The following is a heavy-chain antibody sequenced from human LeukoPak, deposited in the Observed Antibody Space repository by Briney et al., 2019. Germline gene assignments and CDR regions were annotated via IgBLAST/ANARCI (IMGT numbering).Heavy chain of an antibody. D-gene: IGHD6-13*01. V-gene: IGHV3-33*01. CDR1: GFTFSSYG. J-gene: IGHJ6*02. CDR3: ASFLKSIAAAVYGMDV. CDR2: IWYDGSNK. Sequence: PGRSLRLSCAASGFTFSSYGMHWVRQAPGKGLEWVAVIWYDGSNKYYADSVKGRFTISRDTSKNTLYLQMNSLRGEDTAVYYCASFLKSIAAAVYGMDVWGQGTTVTVSS.